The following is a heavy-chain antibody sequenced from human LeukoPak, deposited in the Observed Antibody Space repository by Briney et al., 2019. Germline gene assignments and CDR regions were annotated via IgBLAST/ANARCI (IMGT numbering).Heavy chain of an antibody. J-gene: IGHJ4*02. CDR1: GFTFSSYG. D-gene: IGHD6-19*01. CDR3: AKDKGYSSGYSG. CDR2: ISYDGSNK. V-gene: IGHV3-30*18. Sequence: GGSLRLSCAASGFTFSSYGMHWVRKAPGTGLEWVAVISYDGSNKYYADSVKGRFTISRDNSKNTLYLQMNSLRAEDTAVYYCAKDKGYSSGYSGWGQGTLVTVSS.